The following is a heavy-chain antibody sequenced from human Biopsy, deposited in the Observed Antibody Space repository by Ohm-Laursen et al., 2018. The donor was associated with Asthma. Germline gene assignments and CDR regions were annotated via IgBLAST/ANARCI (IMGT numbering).Heavy chain of an antibody. CDR2: IWYDGSNK. CDR1: GFTFRSYG. Sequence: SLRLSCAASGFTFRSYGMHWVRQAPGKGLEWVAIIWYDGSNKYHADSVKGRFTISRDYSKNTLYLQMHSLRAEDMAVYYCARGDSSNWSHYYFDYWGQGTLVTVSS. V-gene: IGHV3-33*01. CDR3: ARGDSSNWSHYYFDY. J-gene: IGHJ4*02. D-gene: IGHD3-22*01.